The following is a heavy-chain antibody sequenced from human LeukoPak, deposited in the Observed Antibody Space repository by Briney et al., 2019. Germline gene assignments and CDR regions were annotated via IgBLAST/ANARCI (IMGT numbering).Heavy chain of an antibody. CDR2: INAKSGGT. D-gene: IGHD3/OR15-3a*01. V-gene: IGHV1-2*02. J-gene: IGHJ4*02. Sequence: ASVKVSCKASGYTFTGYYMHWVRQAPGQGLEWMGWINAKSGGTKVAQKFQGRVTMTRDTSISTVYMELSGLRSDDTAIYFCARGRFLHWLGSDYWGQGTLVTVSS. CDR3: ARGRFLHWLGSDY. CDR1: GYTFTGYY.